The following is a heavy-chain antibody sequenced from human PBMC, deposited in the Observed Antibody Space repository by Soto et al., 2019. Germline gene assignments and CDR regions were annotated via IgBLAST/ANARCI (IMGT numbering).Heavy chain of an antibody. V-gene: IGHV1-3*01. Sequence: EASVKVSCKASGYTFTSYAMHWVRQAPGQRLEWMGWINAGNGNTKYSQKFQGRVTITRDTSASTAYMELSSLRSEDTAVYYCARGPLLRYFDWLLPFDYWGQGTLVTVSS. D-gene: IGHD3-9*01. J-gene: IGHJ4*02. CDR3: ARGPLLRYFDWLLPFDY. CDR2: INAGNGNT. CDR1: GYTFTSYA.